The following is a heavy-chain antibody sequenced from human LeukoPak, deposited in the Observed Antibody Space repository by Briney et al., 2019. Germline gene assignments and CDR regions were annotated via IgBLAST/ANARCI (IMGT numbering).Heavy chain of an antibody. D-gene: IGHD6-13*01. CDR3: AKGPGTAAAGPGLTAFDI. Sequence: ASVKVSCKASGGTFSSYAISWVRQAPGQGLEWMGGIIPIFGTANYAQKFQGRVTITADESTSTAYMELSSLRSEDTAVYYCAKGPGTAAAGPGLTAFDIWGQGTMVTVSS. V-gene: IGHV1-69*13. CDR1: GGTFSSYA. CDR2: IIPIFGTA. J-gene: IGHJ3*02.